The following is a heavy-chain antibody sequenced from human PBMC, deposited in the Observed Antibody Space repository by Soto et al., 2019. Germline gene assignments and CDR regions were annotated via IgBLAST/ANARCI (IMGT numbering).Heavy chain of an antibody. V-gene: IGHV3-23*01. CDR1: GFIFSNYA. CDR2: IGAGGTS. Sequence: EVQLLESGGGLVQPGGSLRLSCAASGFIFSNYAMTWVRHAPGEGLEWVSAIGAGGTSYYADSVKGRFTISRDNSRNTLYLQMKGLGVEDRAVYYCARGSHGHHDCWGLGTLVTVS. J-gene: IGHJ4*02. CDR3: ARGSHGHHDC. D-gene: IGHD3-3*01.